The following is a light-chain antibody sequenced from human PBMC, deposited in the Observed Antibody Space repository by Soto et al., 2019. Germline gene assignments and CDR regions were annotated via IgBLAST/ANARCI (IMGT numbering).Light chain of an antibody. CDR3: SSYSTISNLV. CDR2: DVI. J-gene: IGLJ1*01. CDR1: NTDVGAYDY. V-gene: IGLV2-14*03. Sequence: QSALTQPASVSGSPGQSITISCSGTNTDVGAYDYVSWYQQHPGKAPKLILYDVINRPSGVSDRFSGSKSGNTASLTISGLQAEDEDESFCSSYSTISNLVFGTGTKLTVL.